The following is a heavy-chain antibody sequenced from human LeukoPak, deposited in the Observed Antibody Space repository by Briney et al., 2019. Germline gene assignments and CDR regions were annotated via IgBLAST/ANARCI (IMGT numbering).Heavy chain of an antibody. CDR3: AKEGSDY. CDR1: GGSFSGYY. D-gene: IGHD2-15*01. J-gene: IGHJ4*02. Sequence: ETLSLTCAVYGGSFSGYYWSWIRQPPGKGLEWVSSISSSSSYIYYADSVKGRFTISRDNAKNSLYLQMNSLRAEDTAVYYCAKEGSDYWGQGTLVTVSS. CDR2: ISSSSSYI. V-gene: IGHV3-21*01.